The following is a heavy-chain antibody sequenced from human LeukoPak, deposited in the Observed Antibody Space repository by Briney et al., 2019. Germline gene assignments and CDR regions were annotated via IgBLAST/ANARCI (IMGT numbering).Heavy chain of an antibody. CDR3: AKEPGAGVPGYYMDV. Sequence: PGGSLRLSCAASGFIFSSYGIHWVRQPPSKGLEWVAFIRYDGSNKYYADSVKGRFTISRDDSKSTVYLQMNSLRAEDTAIYYCAKEPGAGVPGYYMDVWGKGTTVTVSS. CDR1: GFIFSSYG. V-gene: IGHV3-30*02. J-gene: IGHJ6*03. CDR2: IRYDGSNK. D-gene: IGHD2-2*01.